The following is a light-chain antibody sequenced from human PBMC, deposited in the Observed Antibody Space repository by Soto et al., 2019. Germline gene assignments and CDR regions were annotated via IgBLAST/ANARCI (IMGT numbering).Light chain of an antibody. Sequence: EIFMTQSPATLSVSPGEKVILSCRASQSVGTTLAWSQQKPGQAPSLLIRGASTRATGVPARFSGSGSGTEFTLTISSLQSEDFAIYYCQQYSASPTFCGGTTLEIK. J-gene: IGKJ4*02. CDR1: QSVGTT. CDR2: GAS. CDR3: QQYSASPT. V-gene: IGKV3-15*01.